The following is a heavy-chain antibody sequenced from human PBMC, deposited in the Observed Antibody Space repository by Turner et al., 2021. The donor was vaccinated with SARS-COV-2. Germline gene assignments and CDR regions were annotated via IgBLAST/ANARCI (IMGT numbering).Heavy chain of an antibody. V-gene: IGHV3-21*02. CDR3: ARVGYCSTTSCYTYTSEYFQH. Sequence: EVQLVESGGGLVKPGGSLRLSCDASGFTYSSYPMVWVRQAPGKGLEWVSSISSSSTYIYYADSVRGRFTISRDNAKNSLYLQMNSLRAEDTAVYYCARVGYCSTTSCYTYTSEYFQHWGQGTLVSVSS. J-gene: IGHJ1*01. CDR2: ISSSSTYI. CDR1: GFTYSSYP. D-gene: IGHD2-2*02.